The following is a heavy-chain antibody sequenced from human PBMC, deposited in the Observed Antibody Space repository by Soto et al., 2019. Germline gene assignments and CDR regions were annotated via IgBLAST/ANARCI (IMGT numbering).Heavy chain of an antibody. CDR1: GYTFTSYD. D-gene: IGHD6-13*01. CDR2: MNPNSGNT. V-gene: IGHV1-8*01. CDR3: ARERSAAGTGWFDP. J-gene: IGHJ5*02. Sequence: QVQLVQSGAEVKKPGASVKVSCKASGYTFTSYDINWVRQAAGQGLEWMGWMNPNSGNTGYAQKFQGRVTMTRNTSISTAYMELSSLRSEDTAVYYCARERSAAGTGWFDPWGQGTLVTVSS.